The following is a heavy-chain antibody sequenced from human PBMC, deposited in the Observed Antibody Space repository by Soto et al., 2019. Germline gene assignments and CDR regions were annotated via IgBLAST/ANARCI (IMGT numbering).Heavy chain of an antibody. CDR3: ARERWLRYGMDV. CDR2: INPNRGRT. J-gene: IGHJ6*02. Sequence: GASVKVSCKASGYTFTGYYMHWVRQAPGQGLEWMGWINPNRGRTNYAQKFQGRVTMTRDTSISTAYMELSRLRSDDTAVYYCARERWLRYGMDVWGQGTTVTVSS. D-gene: IGHD5-12*01. CDR1: GYTFTGYY. V-gene: IGHV1-2*02.